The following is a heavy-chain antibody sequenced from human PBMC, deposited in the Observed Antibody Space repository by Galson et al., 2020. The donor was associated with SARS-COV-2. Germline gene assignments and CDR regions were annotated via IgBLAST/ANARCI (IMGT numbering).Heavy chain of an antibody. CDR1: GYTFTSYG. CDR3: ARDRSIVATRGGARYYYYGMDV. CDR2: ISAYNGNT. V-gene: IGHV1-18*01. D-gene: IGHD5-12*01. J-gene: IGHJ6*02. Sequence: ASVKVSCKASGYTFTSYGISWVRQAPGQGLEWMGWISAYNGNTNYAQKLQGRVTMTTDTSTSTAYMELRSLRSDDTAVYYCARDRSIVATRGGARYYYYGMDVWGQGTTVTVSS.